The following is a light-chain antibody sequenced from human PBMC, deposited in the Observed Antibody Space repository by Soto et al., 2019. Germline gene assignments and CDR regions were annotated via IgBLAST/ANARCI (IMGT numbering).Light chain of an antibody. CDR1: QGVSAY. V-gene: IGKV1-39*01. Sequence: DIQMTQSPSSLSASVGDRVTITCRASQGVSAYLLWYQQRQGRAPRLLIYSASSLLSGVPSRFSGSGSGTNFTLTISRLQPEDFATYYCQPSYRTPHTFGQGTKLETK. CDR3: QPSYRTPHT. CDR2: SAS. J-gene: IGKJ2*01.